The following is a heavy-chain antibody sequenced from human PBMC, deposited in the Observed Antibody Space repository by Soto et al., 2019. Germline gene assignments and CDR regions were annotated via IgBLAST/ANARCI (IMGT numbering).Heavy chain of an antibody. J-gene: IGHJ6*04. CDR3: AEGSITGAEYGYYGMDV. Sequence: QVQLVESGGGVVQPGRSLRLSCAASGFTFSSYAMHWVRQAPGKGLEWVAVISYDGSNKYYADSVKGRFTISRDNSKNTLYLQMNSLRAEDTAVYYCAEGSITGAEYGYYGMDVWGKGTTVTVSS. V-gene: IGHV3-30-3*01. CDR2: ISYDGSNK. D-gene: IGHD1-20*01. CDR1: GFTFSSYA.